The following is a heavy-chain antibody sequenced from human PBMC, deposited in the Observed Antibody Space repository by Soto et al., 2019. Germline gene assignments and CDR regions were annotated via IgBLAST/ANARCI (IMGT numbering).Heavy chain of an antibody. CDR1: GFTFSSYG. CDR2: IWYDGSNK. Sequence: QVQLVESGGGVVQPGRSLRLSCAASGFTFSSYGMHWVRQAPGKGLEWVAVIWYDGSNKYYADSVKGRFTISRDNSKNALYLQMISLRAEDTAVYYCARENGWLGYFYDGMDVWGQGTTVTVSS. V-gene: IGHV3-33*01. J-gene: IGHJ6*02. D-gene: IGHD6-19*01. CDR3: ARENGWLGYFYDGMDV.